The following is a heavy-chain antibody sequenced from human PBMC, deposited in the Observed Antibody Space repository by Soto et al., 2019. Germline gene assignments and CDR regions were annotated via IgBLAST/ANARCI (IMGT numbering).Heavy chain of an antibody. J-gene: IGHJ4*02. Sequence: EVQLVESGGGLVQPGTSLRLSCAASGFIFDDYAMNWVRQAPGQGLEWVSGINWNSGTMVYVDSVKGRFTISRDNAKNSLYLQMNSLRPEDTAFYFCAKGTEYGVVLMSTFDYWGQGTLVTVSS. V-gene: IGHV3-9*01. CDR1: GFIFDDYA. CDR3: AKGTEYGVVLMSTFDY. D-gene: IGHD3-3*01. CDR2: INWNSGTM.